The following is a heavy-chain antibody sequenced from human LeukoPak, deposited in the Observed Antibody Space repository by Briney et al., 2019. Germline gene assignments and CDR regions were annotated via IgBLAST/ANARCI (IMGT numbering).Heavy chain of an antibody. CDR2: ISGSGGST. Sequence: GGSLRLSCAASGFTFSSYAMSWVRQAPGKGLEWVSAISGSGGSTYYADSVKGRFTISRDNAKNSLYLQMNSLRAEDTAVYYCARDLLDYGDYSDALDIWGQGTMVTVSS. CDR1: GFTFSSYA. J-gene: IGHJ3*02. D-gene: IGHD4-17*01. V-gene: IGHV3-23*01. CDR3: ARDLLDYGDYSDALDI.